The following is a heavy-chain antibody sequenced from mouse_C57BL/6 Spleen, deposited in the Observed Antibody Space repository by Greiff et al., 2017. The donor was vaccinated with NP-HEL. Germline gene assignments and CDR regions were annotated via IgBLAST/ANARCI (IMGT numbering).Heavy chain of an antibody. V-gene: IGHV1-72*01. J-gene: IGHJ4*01. CDR1: GYTFTSYW. D-gene: IGHD2-12*01. CDR3: ARVANSNDENYYAMDY. CDR2: IDPNSGGT. Sequence: QVQLQQPGAELVKPGASVKLSCKASGYTFTSYWMHWVKQRPGRGLEWIGRIDPNSGGTKYNEKFKSKATLTVDKPSSTAYMQLSSLTSEDSAVYYCARVANSNDENYYAMDYWGQGTSVTVSS.